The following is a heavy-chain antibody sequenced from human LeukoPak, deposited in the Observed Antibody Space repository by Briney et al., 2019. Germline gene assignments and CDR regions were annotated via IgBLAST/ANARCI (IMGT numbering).Heavy chain of an antibody. CDR2: IYYSGST. CDR3: ARRGGSSYAFDI. J-gene: IGHJ3*02. CDR1: GGSISCGGYY. Sequence: SETLSLTCTVSGGSISCGGYYWIWLRPPQGKGREWIGYIYYSGSTNYNPSLKSRVTISVDRSKNQFSLKLSSVTAADTAVYYCARRGGSSYAFDIWGQGTMVAVS. D-gene: IGHD2-15*01. V-gene: IGHV4-30-2*01.